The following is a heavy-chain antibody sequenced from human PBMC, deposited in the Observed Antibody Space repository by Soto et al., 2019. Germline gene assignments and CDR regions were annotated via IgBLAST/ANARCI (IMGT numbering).Heavy chain of an antibody. CDR3: ASRQTRSQSWPFDS. Sequence: SETLSLTCSVSGASVSSITYYWVWLRQPPGKGLEWIGSICYNENTYYNPSLKSRLTISVDTSKNQFSLDLNSVTAADTAVYFCASRQTRSQSWPFDSWGQGALVTVSS. V-gene: IGHV4-39*01. J-gene: IGHJ4*02. CDR1: GASVSSITYY. D-gene: IGHD6-13*01. CDR2: ICYNENT.